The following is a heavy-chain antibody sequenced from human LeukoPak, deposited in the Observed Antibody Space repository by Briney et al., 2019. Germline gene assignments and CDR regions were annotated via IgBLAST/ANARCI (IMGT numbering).Heavy chain of an antibody. CDR1: GGSISSYY. Sequence: PSETLSLTCTVSGGSISSYYWSWIRQPAGKGLEWIGRIYTSGSTNYNPSLKSRVTISVDKSKNQFSLKLSSVTAADTAVYYCARDKLPYCSGGSCYSWGQGTLVTVSS. CDR3: ARDKLPYCSGGSCYS. CDR2: IYTSGST. V-gene: IGHV4-4*07. D-gene: IGHD2-15*01. J-gene: IGHJ4*02.